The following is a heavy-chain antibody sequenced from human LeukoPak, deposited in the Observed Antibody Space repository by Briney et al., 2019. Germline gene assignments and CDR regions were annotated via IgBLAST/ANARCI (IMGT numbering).Heavy chain of an antibody. CDR3: STLTSRGLSDS. CDR2: IKSKADGETI. J-gene: IGHJ4*02. Sequence: GGSLRLSCAASGFTFTNAWMNWVRQAPGKGLEWVGRIKSKADGETIDYAAPVKGRFTFSRDDSKNMLYLQMNSLKSEDAAVYYCSTLTSRGLSDSWGQGTLVTVSS. CDR1: GFTFTNAW. D-gene: IGHD1-20*01. V-gene: IGHV3-15*07.